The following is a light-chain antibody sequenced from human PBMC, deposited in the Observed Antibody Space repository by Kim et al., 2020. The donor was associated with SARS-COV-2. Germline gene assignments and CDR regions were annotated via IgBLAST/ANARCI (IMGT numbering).Light chain of an antibody. Sequence: ASVGDKSHITCRERQSMSISVNWSQQKPGKAPKLLIYAASSLQSGVPSRFSGSGSGTDFTLTISSLQPEDFATYYCQQSYSIPITFGQGTKLEI. CDR1: QSMSIS. CDR2: AAS. CDR3: QQSYSIPIT. J-gene: IGKJ2*01. V-gene: IGKV1-39*01.